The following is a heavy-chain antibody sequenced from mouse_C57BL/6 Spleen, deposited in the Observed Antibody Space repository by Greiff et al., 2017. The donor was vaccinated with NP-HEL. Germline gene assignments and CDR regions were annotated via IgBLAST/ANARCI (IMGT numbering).Heavy chain of an antibody. CDR3: ASYDSLFDD. CDR1: GYTFTSYW. D-gene: IGHD1-1*01. J-gene: IGHJ2*01. Sequence: QVQLQQPGAELVRPGTSVKLSCKASGYTFTSYWMHWVKQRPGQGLEWIGVIDPSDSYTNYNQKFKGKATLTVDTSSSTAYMQLSSLTSEDSAVYYGASYDSLFDDWGQGTTLTVSS. CDR2: IDPSDSYT. V-gene: IGHV1-59*01.